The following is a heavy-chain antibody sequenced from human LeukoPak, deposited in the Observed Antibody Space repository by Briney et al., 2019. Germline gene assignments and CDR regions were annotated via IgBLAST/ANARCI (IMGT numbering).Heavy chain of an antibody. J-gene: IGHJ3*01. CDR2: IWSDGNNK. Sequence: GSLRLSCGASGFSFSTYGMHWVRQAPGKGLEWVAVIWSDGNNKYYAESVVGRFTISRDNSKNTLSLQMDSLRAEDTAVYYCAREKRAGTGGSMATFDLWGQGTLVTVSS. V-gene: IGHV3-33*01. D-gene: IGHD7-27*01. CDR1: GFSFSTYG. CDR3: AREKRAGTGGSMATFDL.